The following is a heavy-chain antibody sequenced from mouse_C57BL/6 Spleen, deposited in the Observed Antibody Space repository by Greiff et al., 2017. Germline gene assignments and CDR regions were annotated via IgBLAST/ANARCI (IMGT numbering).Heavy chain of an antibody. CDR2: IYPGSGST. CDR1: GYTFTSYW. D-gene: IGHD1-1*01. V-gene: IGHV1-55*01. CDR3: AREDTTVVAPFDY. Sequence: VQLQQPGAELVKPGASVKMSCKASGYTFTSYWITWVKQRPGQGLEWIGDIYPGSGSTNYNEKFKSKATLTVDTSSSTAYMQLSSLTSEDSAVXYCAREDTTVVAPFDYWGQGTTLTVSS. J-gene: IGHJ2*01.